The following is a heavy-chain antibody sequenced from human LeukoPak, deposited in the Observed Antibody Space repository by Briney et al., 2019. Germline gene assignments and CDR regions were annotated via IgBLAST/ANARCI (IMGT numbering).Heavy chain of an antibody. J-gene: IGHJ6*02. CDR1: GGSFSGYY. V-gene: IGHV4-31*11. D-gene: IGHD2/OR15-2a*01. Sequence: SETLSLTCDVYGGSFSGYYWSWIRQHPGKGLEWIGYIYYSGSTYYNPSLKSRVTISVDTSKNQFSLKLSSVTAADTAVYYCAREPVTITHFDVYYYGMDVWGQGTTVTVSS. CDR3: AREPVTITHFDVYYYGMDV. CDR2: IYYSGST.